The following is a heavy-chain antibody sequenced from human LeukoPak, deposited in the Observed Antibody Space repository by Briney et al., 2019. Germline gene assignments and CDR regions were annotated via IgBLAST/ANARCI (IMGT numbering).Heavy chain of an antibody. V-gene: IGHV1-69*13. D-gene: IGHD4-17*01. CDR3: AGHGDRWY. Sequence: SVKVSCKASGGTFSSYAISWVRQAPGQGLEWMGGIIPILGTANYAQKFQGRVTITADESTSTAYMELSSLRPEDTAVYYCAGHGDRWYWGQGTLVTVSS. J-gene: IGHJ4*02. CDR2: IIPILGTA. CDR1: GGTFSSYA.